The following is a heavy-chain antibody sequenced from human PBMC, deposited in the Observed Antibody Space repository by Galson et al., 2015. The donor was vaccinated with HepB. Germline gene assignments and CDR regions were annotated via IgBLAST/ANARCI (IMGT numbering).Heavy chain of an antibody. CDR3: TTVDTAMVDDAFDI. Sequence: SLRLSCAASGFTFSNAWMNWVRQAPGKGLEWVGRIKSKTDGGTTDYAAPVKGRFTISRDDSKNTLYLQMNSLKTEDTAVYYCTTVDTAMVDDAFDIWGQGTMVTVSS. CDR1: GFTFSNAW. D-gene: IGHD5-18*01. V-gene: IGHV3-15*07. J-gene: IGHJ3*02. CDR2: IKSKTDGGTT.